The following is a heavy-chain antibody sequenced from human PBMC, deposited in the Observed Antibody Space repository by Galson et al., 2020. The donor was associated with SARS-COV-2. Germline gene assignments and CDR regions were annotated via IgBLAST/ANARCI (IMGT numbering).Heavy chain of an antibody. Sequence: SETLSLTCAVYGGSFSGYYWSWIRQPPGKGLEWIGEINHSGSTNYNPSLKSRVTISVDTSKNQFSLKLSSVTVADTAVYYCARDSAYSSTPGGDAFDIWGQGTMVTVSS. CDR1: GGSFSGYY. CDR3: ARDSAYSSTPGGDAFDI. V-gene: IGHV4-34*01. CDR2: INHSGST. J-gene: IGHJ3*02. D-gene: IGHD6-13*01.